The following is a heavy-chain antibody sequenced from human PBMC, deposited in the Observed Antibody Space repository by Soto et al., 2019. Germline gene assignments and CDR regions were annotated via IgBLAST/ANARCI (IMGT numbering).Heavy chain of an antibody. J-gene: IGHJ4*02. V-gene: IGHV3-11*01. CDR2: VSSSDSTV. Sequence: QVHLVESGGGLVKPGGSLRLSCAGSGFTFSDYYMSWIRQAPGKGLEWISYVSSSDSTVYYADSVKGRFTISRDNAKNSLYLKMNSLRVEDTAVYYCARDLGYYDSSGYFDYWGQGTLVTVSS. CDR1: GFTFSDYY. CDR3: ARDLGYYDSSGYFDY. D-gene: IGHD3-22*01.